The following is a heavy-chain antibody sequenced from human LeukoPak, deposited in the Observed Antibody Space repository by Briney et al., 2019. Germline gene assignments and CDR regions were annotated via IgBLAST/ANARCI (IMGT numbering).Heavy chain of an antibody. D-gene: IGHD4/OR15-4a*01. J-gene: IGHJ5*02. V-gene: IGHV3-23*01. CDR2: ISDTGKTT. CDR1: GFAFSNHA. CDR3: ARGGAYDYGVLDA. Sequence: GGSLRLSCEASGFAFSNHAMTWVRQAPGEGLQWVSTISDTGKTTFYRDSVRGRFTISRDISNNTLYPQMDGLRADDTAVYYCARGGAYDYGVLDAWGQGTLVTVSS.